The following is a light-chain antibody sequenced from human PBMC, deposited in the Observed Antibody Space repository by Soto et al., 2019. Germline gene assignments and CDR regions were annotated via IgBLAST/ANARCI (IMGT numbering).Light chain of an antibody. Sequence: QTVVTQPPSASGTPGQRVTISCSGSSSNIGSNTVSWYQQLPGTAPKLLIYNNNQRPSGVPDRFSGSKSGTSASLAISGLQAEDEADYYCAAWDDSLNGRVFGGGTKLTVL. CDR1: SSNIGSNT. CDR2: NNN. J-gene: IGLJ3*02. V-gene: IGLV1-44*01. CDR3: AAWDDSLNGRV.